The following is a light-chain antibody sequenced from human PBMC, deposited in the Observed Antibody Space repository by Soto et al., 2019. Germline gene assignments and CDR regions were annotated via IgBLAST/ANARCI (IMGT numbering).Light chain of an antibody. Sequence: EIVMTQSPATLSVSPGERATLSCRASQSVSNNLAWYQQKPGQAPTLLIYGASPRATGIPARFIGSGSRTEFTLTISSLQSEDYAVYYCQQYNNRAPYTFGQGTKLEIK. J-gene: IGKJ2*01. V-gene: IGKV3-15*01. CDR3: QQYNNRAPYT. CDR2: GAS. CDR1: QSVSNN.